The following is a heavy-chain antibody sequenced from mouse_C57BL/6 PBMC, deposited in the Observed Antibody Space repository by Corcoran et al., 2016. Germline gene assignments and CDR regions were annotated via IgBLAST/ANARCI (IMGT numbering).Heavy chain of an antibody. CDR1: GYTFTTYG. J-gene: IGHJ4*01. V-gene: IGHV9-3*01. D-gene: IGHD2-1*01. CDR3: ARNPPNYRAMDY. CDR2: INTYSGVT. Sequence: QIQLVQSGPELKKTGDTVKMSCEASGYTFTTYGMSLVKQAPGKGLKWMGGINTYSGVTTYADDFKGRFAFSLETSASPPYLQINNLKNEDTATYFCARNPPNYRAMDYWGQGTSVTVSS.